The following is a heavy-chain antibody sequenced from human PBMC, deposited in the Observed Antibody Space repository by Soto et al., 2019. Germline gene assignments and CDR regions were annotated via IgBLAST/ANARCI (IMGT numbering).Heavy chain of an antibody. CDR3: AADGSGSVYYGFYFDN. Sequence: HMDLVQSGPEVKKPGTSVKVSCKASEFTFSSSAVQWVRQTRGQRLEWIGWIAGGSGNTNYAQNFRNRVTLTMDVATRTAYMELSSLAPEDTAIYYCAADGSGSVYYGFYFDNWGQGTQVTVSS. V-gene: IGHV1-58*01. J-gene: IGHJ4*02. CDR1: EFTFSSSA. D-gene: IGHD3-3*01. CDR2: IAGGSGNT.